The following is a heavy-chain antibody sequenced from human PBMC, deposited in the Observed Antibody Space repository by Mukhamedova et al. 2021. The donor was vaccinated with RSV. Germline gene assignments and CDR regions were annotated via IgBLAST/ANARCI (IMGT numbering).Heavy chain of an antibody. J-gene: IGHJ3*02. CDR3: ARGELLSAFDI. Sequence: QWYQRRVTITADKSTNTAYMELSSPRSEDTAVYYCARGELLSAFDIWGQGTMVTVSS. D-gene: IGHD1-26*01. V-gene: IGHV1-69*04.